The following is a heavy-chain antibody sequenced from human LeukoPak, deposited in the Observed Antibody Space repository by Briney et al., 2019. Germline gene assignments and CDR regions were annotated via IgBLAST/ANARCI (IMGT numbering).Heavy chain of an antibody. D-gene: IGHD6-13*01. CDR3: ARDSPLIPPGIAAAGGGSLGY. CDR2: IWYDGSNK. Sequence: GGSLRLSCAASGFAFSSYGMHWVRQAPGKGLEWVAVIWYDGSNKYYADSVKGRFTISRDNSKNPLYLQMNSLRAEDTAVYYCARDSPLIPPGIAAAGGGSLGYWGQGTLVTVSS. CDR1: GFAFSSYG. J-gene: IGHJ4*02. V-gene: IGHV3-33*01.